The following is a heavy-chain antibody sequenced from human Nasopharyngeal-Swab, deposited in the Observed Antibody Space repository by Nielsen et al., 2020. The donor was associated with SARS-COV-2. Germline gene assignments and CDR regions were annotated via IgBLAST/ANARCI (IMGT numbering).Heavy chain of an antibody. CDR1: FFPYNYYS. CDR3: ASAHRAYGDSGYYPLDY. D-gene: IGHD3-22*01. V-gene: IGHV3-48*04. Sequence: SLILSCAASFFPYNYYSMNWVRQALGKGLEWVSYITSSSGIIYYADSVKGRFTISRDNAKNLLYLQMNSLRAEDTAVYYCASAHRAYGDSGYYPLDYWGKGTLVTVSS. J-gene: IGHJ4*02. CDR2: ITSSSGII.